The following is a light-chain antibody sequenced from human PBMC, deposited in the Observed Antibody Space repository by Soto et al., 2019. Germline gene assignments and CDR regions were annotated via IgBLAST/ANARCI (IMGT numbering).Light chain of an antibody. Sequence: SYELAQPPSVSVSPGQTARITCSGDALPKKYAYWYQQKSGQAPVLVIYEXXKXPXXIPERFSGSSSGTMATLTISGAQVEDEADYYCYSTDSSGNHRVFGGGTKVTVL. V-gene: IGLV3-10*01. CDR3: YSTDSSGNHRV. CDR2: EXX. J-gene: IGLJ2*01. CDR1: ALPKKY.